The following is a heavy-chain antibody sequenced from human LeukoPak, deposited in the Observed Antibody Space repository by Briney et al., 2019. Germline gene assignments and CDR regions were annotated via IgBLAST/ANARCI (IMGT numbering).Heavy chain of an antibody. CDR3: AKDKQWLVPHTYYFDY. V-gene: IGHV3-7*03. D-gene: IGHD6-19*01. Sequence: GGSLRLSCAASGFTFSTYWMTWARQAPGKGLEWVANIKQDGSEKNYVDSVKGRFTISRDNAKNSLYLQMNSLRAEDTAVYYCAKDKQWLVPHTYYFDYWGQGTLVTVSS. CDR2: IKQDGSEK. CDR1: GFTFSTYW. J-gene: IGHJ4*02.